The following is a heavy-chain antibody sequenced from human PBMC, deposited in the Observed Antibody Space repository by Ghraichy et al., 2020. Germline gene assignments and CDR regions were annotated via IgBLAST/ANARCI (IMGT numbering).Heavy chain of an antibody. V-gene: IGHV3-21*01. J-gene: IGHJ6*02. Sequence: GGSLRLSCAASGFTFSSYSMNWVRQAPGKGLEWVSSISSSSSYIYYADSVKGRFTISRDNAKNSLYLQMNSLRAEDTAVYYCARDLQPSRIAAMDVWGQGTTVTVSS. D-gene: IGHD6-13*01. CDR2: ISSSSSYI. CDR3: ARDLQPSRIAAMDV. CDR1: GFTFSSYS.